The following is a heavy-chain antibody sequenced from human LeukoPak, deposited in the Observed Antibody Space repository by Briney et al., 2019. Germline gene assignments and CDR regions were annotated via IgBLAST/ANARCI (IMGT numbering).Heavy chain of an antibody. CDR1: GFTFSTFA. CDR3: ARALGIAARGGYFDL. CDR2: ISYDGSNK. D-gene: IGHD6-13*01. V-gene: IGHV3-30*01. J-gene: IGHJ2*01. Sequence: GRSLRLSCAASGFTFSTFAMHWVRQAPGKGLEWLAVISYDGSNKYYADSVKGRFTISRDNSKNTLYLQMNSLRAEDTTVYYCARALGIAARGGYFDLWGRGTLVTVSS.